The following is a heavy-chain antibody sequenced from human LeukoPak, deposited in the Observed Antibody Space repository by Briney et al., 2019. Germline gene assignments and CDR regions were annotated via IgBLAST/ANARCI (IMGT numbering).Heavy chain of an antibody. V-gene: IGHV3-23*01. CDR3: AKRSDYGDNSNYFDY. CDR2: ISGGGGST. Sequence: GGSLRLSCAASGFTFRSYGISWVRQAPGKGLEWVSIISGGGGSTYYADSVKGRFTISRDNSQNTLYLQMNSLRAEDTAVFYCAKRSDYGDNSNYFDYWGQGTLVTVSS. D-gene: IGHD4-23*01. J-gene: IGHJ4*02. CDR1: GFTFRSYG.